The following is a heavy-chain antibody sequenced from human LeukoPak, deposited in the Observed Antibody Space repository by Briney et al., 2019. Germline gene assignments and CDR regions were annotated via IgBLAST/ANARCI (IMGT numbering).Heavy chain of an antibody. CDR1: GYTFTGYY. CDR2: INPNSGGT. D-gene: IGHD3-10*01. CDR3: ARDEGETMVRGVELFPFDY. Sequence: ASVTVSCKASGYTFTGYYMHWVRQAPGQGLEWMGWINPNSGGTNYAQKFQGRVTMTRDTSISTAYMELSRLRSDDTAVYYCARDEGETMVRGVELFPFDYWGQGTLVTVSS. V-gene: IGHV1-2*02. J-gene: IGHJ4*02.